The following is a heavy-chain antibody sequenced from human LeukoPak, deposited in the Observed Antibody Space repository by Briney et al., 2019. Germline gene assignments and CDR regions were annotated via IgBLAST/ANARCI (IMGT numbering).Heavy chain of an antibody. CDR2: INHSGSA. D-gene: IGHD3-16*01. J-gene: IGHJ4*02. CDR1: GGSFSDNY. Sequence: PSETLFLTCAVYGGSFSDNYWSSIRQPPGKGLEWIGEINHSGSANYNPSLKSRFTMSVDTSKNQFSLKLNSVTAADTAVYYCARKSGGAHDYWGQGTLVTVSS. CDR3: ARKSGGAHDY. V-gene: IGHV4-34*01.